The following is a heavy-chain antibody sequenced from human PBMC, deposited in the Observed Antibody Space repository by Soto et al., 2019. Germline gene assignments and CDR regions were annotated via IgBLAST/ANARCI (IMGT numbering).Heavy chain of an antibody. J-gene: IGHJ5*02. V-gene: IGHV1-69*01. CDR3: ARDTPSTNSFGNWFDP. Sequence: QVRLVQSGAEVNKPGSSVKVSCKASGGTFSNYAITWLRLAPGQGLEWLGGIIPVFGTVTYAHKFQGRVTITADASTSTAYMELNRLRSEDTAVYYCARDTPSTNSFGNWFDPWGQGTLVIVS. CDR1: GGTFSNYA. D-gene: IGHD5-18*01. CDR2: IIPVFGTV.